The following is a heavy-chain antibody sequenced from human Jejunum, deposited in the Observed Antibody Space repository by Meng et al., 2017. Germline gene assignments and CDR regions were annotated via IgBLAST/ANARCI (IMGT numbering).Heavy chain of an antibody. CDR2: IRMKTYGGTP. J-gene: IGHJ3*01. D-gene: IGHD1-1*01. V-gene: IGHV3-49*03. CDR1: GFTFGDYA. Sequence: GESLKISCKASGFTFGDYALSWFRQAPGKGLEWVGFIRMKTYGGTPEYAESVAGRFSISRDDSNSIAYLEMNSLKTEDTALYYCTRLVVVKGNAFDLWGQGTMVTVSS. CDR3: TRLVVVKGNAFDL.